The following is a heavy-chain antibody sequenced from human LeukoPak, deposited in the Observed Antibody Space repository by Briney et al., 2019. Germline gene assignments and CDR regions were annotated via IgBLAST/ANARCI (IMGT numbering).Heavy chain of an antibody. J-gene: IGHJ4*02. D-gene: IGHD6-6*01. CDR3: GRESDSSSTWNFDY. CDR2: INSDGSST. V-gene: IGHV3-74*01. CDR1: GFTFSSYW. Sequence: PGGSLRLSCAASGFTFSSYWMHWVRQAPGKGLVWVSRINSDGSSTSYADSVKGRFTISTDNAKNTLYLRMNSLRAEDTAVYYCGRESDSSSTWNFDYWGQGTLVTVSS.